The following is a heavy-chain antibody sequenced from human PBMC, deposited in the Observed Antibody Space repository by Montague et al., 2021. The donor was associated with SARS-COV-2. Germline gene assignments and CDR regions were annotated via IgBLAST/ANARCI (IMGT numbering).Heavy chain of an antibody. J-gene: IGHJ3*01. Sequence: SESLSLTCTVSGASINIGTYYWTWIRQSPGKPLEWVGYIHDSGTTNYNPSLKSRVTILEDPSRNQFSLNLNSVTAADTAVYYCARGHCSGGFCYYGLAFDVWGQGRMVT. V-gene: IGHV4-61*01. CDR3: ARGHCSGGFCYYGLAFDV. CDR1: GASINIGTYY. CDR2: IHDSGTT. D-gene: IGHD2-15*01.